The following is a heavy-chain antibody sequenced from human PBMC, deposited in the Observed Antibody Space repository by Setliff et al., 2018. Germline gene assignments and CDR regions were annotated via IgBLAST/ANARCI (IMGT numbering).Heavy chain of an antibody. CDR2: IGIHSENT. J-gene: IGHJ4*02. D-gene: IGHD3-3*01. CDR3: ARVPRLEWLLPTFDS. Sequence: ASVKVSCKTSGNTFISYGISWLRQAPGQGLEWMGWIGIHSENTDYAQNLQGRVTMTIDTSTSTAYMELRSLRSDDTAVYYCARVPRLEWLLPTFDSWGQGTLVTVPQ. CDR1: GNTFISYG. V-gene: IGHV1-18*01.